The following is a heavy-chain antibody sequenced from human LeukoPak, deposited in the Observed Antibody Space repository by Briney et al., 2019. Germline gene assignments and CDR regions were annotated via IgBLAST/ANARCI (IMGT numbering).Heavy chain of an antibody. CDR1: GYTFSNYA. Sequence: ASVKVSCKTSGYTFSNYAISWVRQAPGQGLEWMGWISTYTGNTKYAQKFQGRVTMTTETSTSTAFMELRSLESDDTAVYYCARDYGSGTYPLYYYGLDVWGQGTTVTVSS. J-gene: IGHJ6*02. D-gene: IGHD3-10*01. V-gene: IGHV1-18*01. CDR3: ARDYGSGTYPLYYYGLDV. CDR2: ISTYTGNT.